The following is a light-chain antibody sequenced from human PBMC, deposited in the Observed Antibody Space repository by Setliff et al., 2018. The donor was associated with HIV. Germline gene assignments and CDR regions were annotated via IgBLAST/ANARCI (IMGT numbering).Light chain of an antibody. J-gene: IGLJ3*02. CDR1: SSDVGGYSY. CDR3: SSYTASSTLV. CDR2: DVS. V-gene: IGLV2-14*03. Sequence: SVLTQPASVSGSPGQSITISCTGSSSDVGGYSYVSWYQQHPGKAPKLMIYDVSQRPSGVSDRFSGSKSGITASLTISGLQPEDESDYYCSSYTASSTLVFGGGTK.